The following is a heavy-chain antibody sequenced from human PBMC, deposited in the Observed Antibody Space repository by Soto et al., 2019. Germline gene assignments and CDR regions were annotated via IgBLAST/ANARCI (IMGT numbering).Heavy chain of an antibody. V-gene: IGHV5-51*01. D-gene: IGHD1-26*01. CDR1: GYIFANYW. J-gene: IGHJ4*02. Sequence: PGESLKISCSVSGYIFANYWIGWVRQMPGKGLEWMGIIYGVDSDTKYSPSFQGQVTISADKSIFTAYLQWRSLKASDTAMYYCASLSRLGPQSASDYWGQGALVTVSS. CDR3: ASLSRLGPQSASDY. CDR2: IYGVDSDT.